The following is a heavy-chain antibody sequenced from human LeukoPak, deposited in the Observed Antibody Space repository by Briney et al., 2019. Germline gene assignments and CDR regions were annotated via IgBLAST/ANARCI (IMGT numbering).Heavy chain of an antibody. J-gene: IGHJ6*03. Sequence: GGSLRLSCAASGFTFSDYYMSWIREAPGEGGEWGAVIWYDGSNKYYADSVKGRFTISRDNSRDTLYFQMNSLIYEDTAVYYCAKTGFQWGEYFYYMDVWGKGTTVTVSS. CDR2: IWYDGSNK. V-gene: IGHV3-33*03. CDR3: AKTGFQWGEYFYYMDV. D-gene: IGHD1-14*01. CDR1: GFTFSDYY.